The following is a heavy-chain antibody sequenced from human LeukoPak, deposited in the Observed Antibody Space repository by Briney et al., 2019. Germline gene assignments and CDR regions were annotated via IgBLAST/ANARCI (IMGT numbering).Heavy chain of an antibody. CDR2: IWYDGNNK. J-gene: IGHJ4*02. CDR1: GFTFSSYG. D-gene: IGHD3-22*01. V-gene: IGHV3-33*06. Sequence: GGSVRLSCAASGFTFSSYGMHWVRQAPGKGLEWVAGIWYDGNNKYYADSVKGRFTISRDNSKNTLYLQMNSLRAEDTAVYYCVKDQYYDSSGYYFDYWGQGTLVTVSS. CDR3: VKDQYYDSSGYYFDY.